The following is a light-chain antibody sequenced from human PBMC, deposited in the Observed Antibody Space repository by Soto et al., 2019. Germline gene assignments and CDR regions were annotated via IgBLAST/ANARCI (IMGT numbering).Light chain of an antibody. Sequence: QSVLTQPASVSGSPGQSITISCTGTSSDVGAYNYVSWYQQHPGKAPTVMIFEVTHRRSGVSNRFSGSKSGNTASLTISGLQSEGEADYSCISYTSSGLYVFGTGTKVTVL. CDR1: SSDVGAYNY. CDR3: ISYTSSGLYV. J-gene: IGLJ1*01. CDR2: EVT. V-gene: IGLV2-14*01.